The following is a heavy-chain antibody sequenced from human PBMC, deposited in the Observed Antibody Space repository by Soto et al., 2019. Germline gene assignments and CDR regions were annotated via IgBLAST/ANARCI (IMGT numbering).Heavy chain of an antibody. D-gene: IGHD6-6*01. CDR1: GYTFTSYG. CDR3: ARDLIAARRAGRYYGMDV. J-gene: IGHJ6*02. V-gene: IGHV1-18*01. CDR2: ISAYNGNT. Sequence: ASVKVSCKASGYTFTSYGISWVRQAPGQGLEWMGWISAYNGNTNYAQKLQGRVTMTTDTSTSTAYMELRSLRSEDTAVYYCARDLIAARRAGRYYGMDVWGQGTTVTVSS.